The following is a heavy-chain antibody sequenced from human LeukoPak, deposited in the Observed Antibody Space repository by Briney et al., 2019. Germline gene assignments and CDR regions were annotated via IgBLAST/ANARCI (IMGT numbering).Heavy chain of an antibody. J-gene: IGHJ4*02. CDR3: ARSRLWFGEPSPIDY. D-gene: IGHD3-10*01. Sequence: GASVKVSCKAPGYTFTSYAMNWVRQAPGQGLEWMGWINTNTGNPTYAQGFTGRFVFSLDTSVSTAYLQISSLKAEDTAVYYCARSRLWFGEPSPIDYWGQGTLVTVSS. CDR1: GYTFTSYA. V-gene: IGHV7-4-1*02. CDR2: INTNTGNP.